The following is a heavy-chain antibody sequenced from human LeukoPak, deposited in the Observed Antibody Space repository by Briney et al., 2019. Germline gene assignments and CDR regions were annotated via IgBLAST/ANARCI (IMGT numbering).Heavy chain of an antibody. J-gene: IGHJ4*02. V-gene: IGHV1-2*02. D-gene: IGHD4-17*01. CDR1: GYTFTGYY. CDR3: ARFYGDYPLDTSFDY. CDR2: INPNSGGT. Sequence: ASVKVSCKASGYTFTGYYMHWVRQAPGQGLEGMGWINPNSGGTNYAQKFQGRVTMTRDTSISTAYMELSRLRPDDTAVYYCARFYGDYPLDTSFDYWGQGTLVTVSS.